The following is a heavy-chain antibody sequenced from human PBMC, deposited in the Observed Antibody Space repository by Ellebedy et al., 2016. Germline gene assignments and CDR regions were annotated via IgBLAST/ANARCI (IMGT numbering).Heavy chain of an antibody. CDR2: ISTYNGNP. D-gene: IGHD4-11*01. J-gene: IGHJ4*02. V-gene: IGHV1-18*04. CDR1: GYTFTSNG. Sequence: ASVKVSCKPSGYTFTSNGISWVRQAPGQGLEWMGWISTYNGNPNYAQKFQDRVTMTTDTSTSKAYMELRSLRSDDTAVYYCARDRDYLFDYWGQGTLVTVSS. CDR3: ARDRDYLFDY.